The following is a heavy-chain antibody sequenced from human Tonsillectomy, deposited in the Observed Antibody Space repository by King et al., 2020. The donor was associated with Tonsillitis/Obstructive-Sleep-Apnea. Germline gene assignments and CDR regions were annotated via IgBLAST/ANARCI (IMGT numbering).Heavy chain of an antibody. CDR1: GGSFSGYY. Sequence: VQLQQWGAGLLKPSETLSLTCAVYGGSFSGYYWSWIRQPPGKGLEWIGEINDSGSTNYNPSLKSRVTISVDTSKNQFSLKLSSVTAADTAVYYCARGPDIVVEDPNWFDPWGQGTLVTVSS. J-gene: IGHJ5*02. CDR2: INDSGST. CDR3: ARGPDIVVEDPNWFDP. D-gene: IGHD2-2*01. V-gene: IGHV4-34*01.